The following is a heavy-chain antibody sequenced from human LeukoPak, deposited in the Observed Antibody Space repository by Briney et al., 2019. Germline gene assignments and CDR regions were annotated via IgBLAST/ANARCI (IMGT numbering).Heavy chain of an antibody. CDR3: ATSPLNDFWSGYKWGAFDI. CDR2: MNPNSGNT. CDR1: GYTFTSYD. D-gene: IGHD3-3*01. V-gene: IGHV1-8*01. J-gene: IGHJ3*02. Sequence: PGASVKVSCKASGYTFTSYDINWVRQATGQGLEWMGWMNPNSGNTGYAQKFRGRVTMTRNTSISTAYMELSSLRSEDTAVYYCATSPLNDFWSGYKWGAFDIWGQGTMVTVSS.